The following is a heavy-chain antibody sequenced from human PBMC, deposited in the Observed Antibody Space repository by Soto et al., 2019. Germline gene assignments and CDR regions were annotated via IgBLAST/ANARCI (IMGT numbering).Heavy chain of an antibody. CDR1: GFTFSSYS. Sequence: PGGSLRLSCAASGFTFSSYSMNWVRQAPGKGLEWVSSISRSSSYIYYADSVKGRFTISRDTAKNSLYLQMNSLRAEDTAVYYCARESPRGVPFGGVIVIPFDYWGQGTLVTVSS. D-gene: IGHD3-16*02. CDR3: ARESPRGVPFGGVIVIPFDY. J-gene: IGHJ4*02. V-gene: IGHV3-21*01. CDR2: ISRSSSYI.